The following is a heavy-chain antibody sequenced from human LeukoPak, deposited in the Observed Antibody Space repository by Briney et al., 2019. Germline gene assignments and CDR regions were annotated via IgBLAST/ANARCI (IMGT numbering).Heavy chain of an antibody. Sequence: SETLFLTCTVSGGSLSSSSYYWGWIRQLPGKGLEWIGSIYSGTTYYNPSLKSRVTISVDTSKSQFSLKLNSMTAADTAVYYCARHYYGSGIRGLAFDSWGQGILVTVSS. V-gene: IGHV4-39*01. CDR3: ARHYYGSGIRGLAFDS. CDR2: IYSGTT. D-gene: IGHD3-10*01. CDR1: GGSLSSSSYY. J-gene: IGHJ4*02.